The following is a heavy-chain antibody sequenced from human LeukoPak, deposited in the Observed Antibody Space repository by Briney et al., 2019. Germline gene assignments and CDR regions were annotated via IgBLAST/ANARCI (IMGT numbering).Heavy chain of an antibody. CDR2: IRNDGAVK. CDR1: GFTFSAYG. CDR3: VKDASYSGTYYYFDY. V-gene: IGHV3-30*02. D-gene: IGHD1-26*01. Sequence: GGSLRLSCATSGFTFSAYGLHGVRQAPGKGLAWVAFIRNDGAVKNYADSVKGRFTISRDNSKNTLYLQMNSLRAEDTAVYYCVKDASYSGTYYYFDYWGQGTLVTVSS. J-gene: IGHJ4*02.